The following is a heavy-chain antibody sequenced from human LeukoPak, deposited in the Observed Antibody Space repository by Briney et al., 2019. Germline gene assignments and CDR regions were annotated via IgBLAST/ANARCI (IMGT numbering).Heavy chain of an antibody. V-gene: IGHV1-8*01. CDR2: MNPNSGNT. CDR3: ARVGYSSGWYSRASWY. CDR1: GYTFTSYD. J-gene: IGHJ4*02. D-gene: IGHD6-19*01. Sequence: ASVKVSCKASGYTFTSYDINWVRQATGQGLEWMGWMNPNSGNTGYAQKFQGRVTMTRNTSISTAYMELSSLRSEDTAMYYCARVGYSSGWYSRASWYWGQGTLVTVSS.